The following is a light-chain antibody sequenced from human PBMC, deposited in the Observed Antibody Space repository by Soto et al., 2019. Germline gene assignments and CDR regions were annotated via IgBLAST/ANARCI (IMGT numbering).Light chain of an antibody. J-gene: IGKJ4*01. V-gene: IGKV1-9*01. CDR3: QQLRSYPST. CDR1: QEISSS. CDR2: AAS. Sequence: IQLTQSPSSLSASVGDRVTITCRASQEISSSLGWYQQKPGKAPKLLIYAASILQSGVPSRFSGSGFGTDFTLTISSLQAEDFASYFCQQLRSYPSTFGGGTKVVIK.